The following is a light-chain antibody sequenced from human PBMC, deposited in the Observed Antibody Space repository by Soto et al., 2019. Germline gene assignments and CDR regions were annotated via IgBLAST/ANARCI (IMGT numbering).Light chain of an antibody. J-gene: IGKJ1*01. Sequence: IVVTQSPGTVSVYPRERVTLFCRASQSVSSNLAWYQQKPGQAPRLLIYGASTRATGVPPTFSGSASGTEFTLTISSLQSEDFTVYYCQQYNKWPLTFGQGTKV. V-gene: IGKV3-15*01. CDR1: QSVSSN. CDR2: GAS. CDR3: QQYNKWPLT.